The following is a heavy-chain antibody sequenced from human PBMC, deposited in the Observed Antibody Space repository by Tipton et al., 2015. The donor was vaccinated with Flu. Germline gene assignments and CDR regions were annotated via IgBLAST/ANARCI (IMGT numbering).Heavy chain of an antibody. V-gene: IGHV4-38-2*02. J-gene: IGHJ5*02. Sequence: TLSLTCMVSGDSIRGDYYWGWIRQPPGRGLEWIASINHYGNTYHNPSLKSRVTILVDRSRNQFSLKLTPVTAADTAVYYCARRDFSNYVSDPKNWFDPWGHGTLVTVSS. D-gene: IGHD4-11*01. CDR2: INHYGNT. CDR1: GDSIRGDYY. CDR3: ARRDFSNYVSDPKNWFDP.